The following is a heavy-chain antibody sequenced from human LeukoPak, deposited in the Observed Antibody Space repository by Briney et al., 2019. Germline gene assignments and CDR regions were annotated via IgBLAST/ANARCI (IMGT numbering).Heavy chain of an antibody. V-gene: IGHV1-18*01. D-gene: IGHD3-10*01. J-gene: IGHJ6*02. CDR2: ISGYNGNT. Sequence: GASVKVSCKASGYTFPSFGTNWVRQAPGQGLEWMGWISGYNGNTNYAQKLQGRVTMTTDTSTSTAYMELRSLRSDDTAVYCCARGRYFFGSGSYYPEGMDVWGQGTTVTVSS. CDR1: GYTFPSFG. CDR3: ARGRYFFGSGSYYPEGMDV.